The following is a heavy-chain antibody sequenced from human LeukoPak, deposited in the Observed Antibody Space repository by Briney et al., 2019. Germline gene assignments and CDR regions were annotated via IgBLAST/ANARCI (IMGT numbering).Heavy chain of an antibody. J-gene: IGHJ5*02. Sequence: PSETLSLTCTVSGGSISSYYWSWIRQPPGKGLEWIGYIYHSGSTNYNPSLKSRVTISVDTSKNQFSLKLSSVTAADTAVYYCAASFYCSSTSCYAGWFDPWGQGTLVTVSS. CDR2: IYHSGST. D-gene: IGHD2-2*01. CDR1: GGSISSYY. CDR3: AASFYCSSTSCYAGWFDP. V-gene: IGHV4-59*01.